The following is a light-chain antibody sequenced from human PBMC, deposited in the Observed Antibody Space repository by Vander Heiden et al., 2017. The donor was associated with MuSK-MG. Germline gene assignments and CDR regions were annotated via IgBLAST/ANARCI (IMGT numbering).Light chain of an antibody. CDR2: DAS. J-gene: IGKJ4*01. CDR3: QQVSRYPLF. V-gene: IGKV1-13*02. Sequence: AIHLTQSPSSLSASVGDSVTLTCRASQGISSSLAWYQQKPGQAPKLLIYDASSLETGVPSRFSGSGSGTEFTLTISSLQPEDFATYYCQQVSRYPLFFGGGTKVEIK. CDR1: QGISSS.